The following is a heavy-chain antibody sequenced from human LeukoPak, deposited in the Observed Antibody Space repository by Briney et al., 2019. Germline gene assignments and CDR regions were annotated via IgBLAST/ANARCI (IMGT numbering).Heavy chain of an antibody. J-gene: IGHJ4*02. V-gene: IGHV3-23*01. D-gene: IGHD3-10*01. CDR1: GFTFSSYA. CDR3: AKGLVLLWFGELSPFDY. CDR2: ISGSGGST. Sequence: GGSLRLSCAASGFTFSSYAMSWVRQAPGKGLEWVSAISGSGGSTYYADSVKGRFTISRDNSKNTLYLQMNSLRAEDTAVYYCAKGLVLLWFGELSPFDYWGQGTLVTVSS.